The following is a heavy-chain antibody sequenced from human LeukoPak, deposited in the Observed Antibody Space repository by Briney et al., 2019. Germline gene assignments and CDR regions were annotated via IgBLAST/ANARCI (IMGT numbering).Heavy chain of an antibody. CDR3: ARDRRLEWESTQDAFDI. Sequence: ASVKVSCKASGYTFTSYGISWVRQAPGQGLEWMGWISAYNGNTNYAQKLQGRVTMTTDTSTSTAYMELRSLRSDDTAVYYCARDRRLEWESTQDAFDIWGKGQGSPSIQ. J-gene: IGHJ3*02. V-gene: IGHV1-18*01. D-gene: IGHD1-26*01. CDR1: GYTFTSYG. CDR2: ISAYNGNT.